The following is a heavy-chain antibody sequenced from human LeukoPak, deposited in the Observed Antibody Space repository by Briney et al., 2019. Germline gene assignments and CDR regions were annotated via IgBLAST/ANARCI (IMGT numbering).Heavy chain of an antibody. Sequence: PSETLSLTCTVSGGSISSYYWSWIRQPPGKGLEWIGYINYSGSTNYTPSLKSRVTISVDTSKNQFSLNLSSVTAADTAVYYCARRSGSYYDYWGQGTLVTVSS. V-gene: IGHV4-59*01. J-gene: IGHJ4*02. CDR3: ARRSGSYYDY. D-gene: IGHD1-26*01. CDR1: GGSISSYY. CDR2: INYSGST.